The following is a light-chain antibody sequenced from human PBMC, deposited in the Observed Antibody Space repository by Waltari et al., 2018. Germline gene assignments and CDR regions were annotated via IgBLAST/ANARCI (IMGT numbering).Light chain of an antibody. Sequence: QSALTQPASVSGSPGKSITIPCTGSTSDVGGYNLVSWYRQFPTKAPQLIIYEGTRRPSGVSSRFSASKSGNTASLTISGLQAEDEALYFCSSYARSDNSVLFGGGTQLSVL. V-gene: IGLV2-23*01. CDR2: EGT. CDR1: TSDVGGYNL. CDR3: SSYARSDNSVL. J-gene: IGLJ2*01.